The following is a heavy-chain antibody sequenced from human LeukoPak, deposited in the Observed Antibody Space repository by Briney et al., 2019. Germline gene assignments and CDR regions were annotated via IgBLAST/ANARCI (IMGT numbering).Heavy chain of an antibody. Sequence: GGSLRLSCATSGFTFSIYGMHWVRQAPGKGLEWVTFIRSDGTKTHYADSVKGRFTISRDNSKNTLFLQIDNLRVDDTAVYYCAKGRGKDGQNLFDYWGQGTLITVSS. CDR1: GFTFSIYG. V-gene: IGHV3-30*02. J-gene: IGHJ4*02. CDR3: AKGRGKDGQNLFDY. CDR2: IRSDGTKT. D-gene: IGHD5-24*01.